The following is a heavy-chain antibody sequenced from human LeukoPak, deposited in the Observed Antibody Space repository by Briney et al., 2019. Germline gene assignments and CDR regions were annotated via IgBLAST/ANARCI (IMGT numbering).Heavy chain of an antibody. J-gene: IGHJ5*02. D-gene: IGHD3-22*01. CDR1: GYTFTSYA. CDR3: ARDGMVVVGRAQSGNWFDP. Sequence: AASVKVSCKASGYTFTSYAMNWVRQAPGQGLEWMGWINTNTGNPTYAQGFTGRFVFSLDTSVSTAYLQISSLKAEDTAVYYCARDGMVVVGRAQSGNWFDPWGQGTLVTVSS. V-gene: IGHV7-4-1*02. CDR2: INTNTGNP.